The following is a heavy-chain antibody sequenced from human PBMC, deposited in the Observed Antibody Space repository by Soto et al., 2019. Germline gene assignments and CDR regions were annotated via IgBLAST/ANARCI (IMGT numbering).Heavy chain of an antibody. CDR2: ISAYNGNT. Sequence: GASVKVSCKASGYTFTSYGISWVRQAPGQGLEWMGWISAYNGNTNYAQKLQGRVTMTTDTSTSTAYMELRSLRSDDTAVYYCAREGTGVVPAAMPSLYYYMDVWGKGTTVTVSS. CDR1: GYTFTSYG. CDR3: AREGTGVVPAAMPSLYYYMDV. V-gene: IGHV1-18*01. D-gene: IGHD2-2*01. J-gene: IGHJ6*03.